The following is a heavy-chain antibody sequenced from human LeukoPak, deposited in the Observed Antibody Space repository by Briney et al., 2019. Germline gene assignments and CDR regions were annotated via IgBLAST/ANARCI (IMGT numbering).Heavy chain of an antibody. CDR1: GYSFPTYW. D-gene: IGHD2-2*03. CDR3: ARPPSRGYSSSFEY. Sequence: GESLKIPCKGSGYSFPTYWIAWVRQMPGKGLEWMGIIYPDESNIRYSPSFQGQVTISADKSISTAYLQWSSLKASDTAMYYCARPPSRGYSSSFEYWGQGTLVTVSS. CDR2: IYPDESNI. V-gene: IGHV5-51*01. J-gene: IGHJ4*02.